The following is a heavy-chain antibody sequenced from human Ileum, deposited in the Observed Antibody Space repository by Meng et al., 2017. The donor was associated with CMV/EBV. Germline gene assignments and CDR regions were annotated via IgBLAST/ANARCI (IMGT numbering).Heavy chain of an antibody. CDR3: ASRNREYYYDSRGYLGSRYYYYGMDV. V-gene: IGHV1-69*10. CDR1: GGTFSSYA. Sequence: SVKVSCKASGGTFSSYAISWVRQAPGQGLEWMGGIIPILGIANYAQKFQGRVTITADKSTSTAYMELSSLRSEDTAVYYCASRNREYYYDSRGYLGSRYYYYGMDVWGQGTTVTVSS. CDR2: IIPILGIA. D-gene: IGHD3-22*01. J-gene: IGHJ6*02.